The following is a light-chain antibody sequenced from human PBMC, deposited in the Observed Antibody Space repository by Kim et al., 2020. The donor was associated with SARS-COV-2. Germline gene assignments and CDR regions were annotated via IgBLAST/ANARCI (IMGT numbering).Light chain of an antibody. V-gene: IGLV3-21*04. J-gene: IGLJ3*02. CDR2: ADS. CDR1: DIGSKS. CDR3: QVWDSSIDHPV. Sequence: SYELTQPPSVSVAPGKTASITCGGNDIGSKSVHWYQQKAGQAPIMVIYADSDRPSGIPERFSGSNSGNTATLTISRAEAGDAADYYCQVWDSSIDHPVFGGGTKLTVL.